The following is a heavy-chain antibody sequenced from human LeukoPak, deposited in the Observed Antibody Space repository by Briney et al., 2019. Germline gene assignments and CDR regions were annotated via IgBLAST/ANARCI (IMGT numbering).Heavy chain of an antibody. J-gene: IGHJ4*02. CDR3: GDVGQF. CDR2: LNADGITT. CDR1: GLTLSGQW. Sequence: GGSLRLSCAASGLTLSGQWMHWVRQAPGKGLVWVSGLNADGITTYYADSVRGRFTISRDTAKNTVYLQMNSLRAEDTAVYFCGDVGQFWGLGTLVAVSS. D-gene: IGHD3-10*02. V-gene: IGHV3-74*01.